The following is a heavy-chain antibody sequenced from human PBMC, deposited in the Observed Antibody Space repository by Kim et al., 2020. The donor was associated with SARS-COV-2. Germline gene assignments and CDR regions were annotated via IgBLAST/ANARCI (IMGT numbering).Heavy chain of an antibody. CDR1: GFTFSNYA. Sequence: GGSLRLSCAASGFTFSNYAMSWVRQAPGRGLEWVSTISAGGITTYYADSVKGRFTISRENSKNTLSLQMNSLRAEDMAVYYCAKGTTSTTYSATDYWGQGTLVTVSS. D-gene: IGHD2-2*01. CDR3: AKGTTSTTYSATDY. CDR2: ISAGGITT. V-gene: IGHV3-23*01. J-gene: IGHJ4*02.